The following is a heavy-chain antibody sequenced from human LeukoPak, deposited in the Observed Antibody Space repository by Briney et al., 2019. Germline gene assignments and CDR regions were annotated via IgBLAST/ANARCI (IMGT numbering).Heavy chain of an antibody. J-gene: IGHJ5*02. Sequence: ASVKVSCTASGYTFTGYYMHWVRQAPGQGLEWMGWINPNSGGTNYAQKFQGRVTMTRDTSIITAYMELSRLRSDDPAVYYCARELITGTSYWFDPWGQGTLVTVSS. D-gene: IGHD1-20*01. CDR2: INPNSGGT. V-gene: IGHV1-2*02. CDR3: ARELITGTSYWFDP. CDR1: GYTFTGYY.